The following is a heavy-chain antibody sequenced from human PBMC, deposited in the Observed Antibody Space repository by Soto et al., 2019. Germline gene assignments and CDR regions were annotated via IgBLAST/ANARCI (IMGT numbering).Heavy chain of an antibody. V-gene: IGHV1-2*06. J-gene: IGHJ5*02. D-gene: IGHD3-9*01. Sequence: QVQLVQSGPEVKRPGASVKVSCKTSGYTFTDYFIHWVRQAPGQGLEWMGRIDPNSGGTNYAQKFQGGVTLTRDTSIRTAYMELRTLRSGDTAVYYCVRDRGVYCKNRRCSDLGFDPWGQGTLVTVTS. CDR2: IDPNSGGT. CDR1: GYTFTDYF. CDR3: VRDRGVYCKNRRCSDLGFDP.